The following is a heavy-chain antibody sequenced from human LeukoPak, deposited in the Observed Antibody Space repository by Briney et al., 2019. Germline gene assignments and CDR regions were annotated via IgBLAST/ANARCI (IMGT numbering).Heavy chain of an antibody. V-gene: IGHV3-43*02. CDR1: GFTFDDYA. CDR3: SKATGAAGGLNDY. D-gene: IGHD7-27*01. J-gene: IGHJ4*02. CDR2: VCGDGYST. Sequence: PGGSLRLSCAASGFTFDDYAMHWVRQAPGKGLEWVSLVCGDGYSTYYADSVKGRFTISRANSKNSLFLQMNSLRTEDSAFYYCSKATGAAGGLNDYWGQGALVIVSS.